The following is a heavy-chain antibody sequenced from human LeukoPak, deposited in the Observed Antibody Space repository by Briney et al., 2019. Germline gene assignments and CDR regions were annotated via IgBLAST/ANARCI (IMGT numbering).Heavy chain of an antibody. D-gene: IGHD3-10*01. V-gene: IGHV3-21*01. J-gene: IGHJ4*02. CDR1: GFTFNSYA. CDR2: ISMSSSFM. Sequence: KSGGSLRLSCAASGFTFNSYAMSWVRQVPGKGLGWVSTISMSSSFMYYADSVRGRFTISRDNAKNSLYLQMTSLRAEDAALYYCAREDYSSGNPTIDYWGQGTLVTVSS. CDR3: AREDYSSGNPTIDY.